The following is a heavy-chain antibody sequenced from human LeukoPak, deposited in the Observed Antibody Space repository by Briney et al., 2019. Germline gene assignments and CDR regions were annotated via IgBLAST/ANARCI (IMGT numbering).Heavy chain of an antibody. CDR2: ISDNTYGRI. D-gene: IGHD3-16*02. CDR1: GFTLTRHG. V-gene: IGHV3-48*04. J-gene: IGHJ4*02. CDR3: ARDGLRLGELSLTY. Sequence: PGGSRRLSCVASGFTLTRHGMNWVRQAPGKGLEWVAYISDNTYGRILYADSVKGRFTISRDDSKNLVYLQMNSLRAEDTAMYYCARDGLRLGELSLTYWGQGTLVTVSS.